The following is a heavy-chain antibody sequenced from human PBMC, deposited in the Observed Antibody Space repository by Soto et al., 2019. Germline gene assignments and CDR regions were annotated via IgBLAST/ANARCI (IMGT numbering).Heavy chain of an antibody. Sequence: GGSLRLSCASSGFTFSNAWMNWVRQAPGKGLEWVGRIKSKTDGGTTDYAAPVKGRFTISRDDSKNTLYLQMNSLKTEDTAVYYCTTDEVGGTYYGMDVWGQGTTVTVSS. D-gene: IGHD1-1*01. J-gene: IGHJ6*02. CDR3: TTDEVGGTYYGMDV. V-gene: IGHV3-15*07. CDR2: IKSKTDGGTT. CDR1: GFTFSNAW.